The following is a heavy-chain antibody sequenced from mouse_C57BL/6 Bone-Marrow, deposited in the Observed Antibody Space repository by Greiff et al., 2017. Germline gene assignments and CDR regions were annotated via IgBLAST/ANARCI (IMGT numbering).Heavy chain of an antibody. D-gene: IGHD2-3*01. J-gene: IGHJ3*01. CDR3: AWIYDGYYGSWFAY. Sequence: VMLVESEGGLVQPGSSMKLSCTASGFTFSDYYMAWVRQVPEKGLEWVAKSNYDGSSTYYWDTLTGRFNISRDNAKNILYLQMSSLKSEDTATDYCAWIYDGYYGSWFAYWGQGTLVTVSA. CDR2: SNYDGSST. CDR1: GFTFSDYY. V-gene: IGHV5-16*01.